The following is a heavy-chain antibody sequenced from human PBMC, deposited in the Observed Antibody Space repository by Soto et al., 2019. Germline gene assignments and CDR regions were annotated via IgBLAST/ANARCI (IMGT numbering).Heavy chain of an antibody. J-gene: IGHJ4*02. CDR3: SRPGYRNYDPDY. Sequence: GGSLRLSCAASGFTLSGSVIYWVRQPSRKGLEWVGRIRSRSNGYATAYAASVRGRFTISRDDSKNTAYLQMNSLKTEDTAVYYCSRPGYRNYDPDYWGQGTLVTVSS. D-gene: IGHD5-12*01. CDR1: GFTLSGSV. CDR2: IRSRSNGYAT. V-gene: IGHV3-73*01.